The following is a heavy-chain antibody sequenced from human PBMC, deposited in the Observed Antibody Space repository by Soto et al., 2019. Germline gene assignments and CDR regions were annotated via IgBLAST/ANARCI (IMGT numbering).Heavy chain of an antibody. J-gene: IGHJ4*02. CDR3: AKGDLGYQFLLDF. D-gene: IGHD2-2*01. CDR1: GFTFSIYA. V-gene: IGHV3-23*01. Sequence: GGSLRLSCAASGFTFSIYAMSWVRQAPGKGLEWVSGISGSGGSTYYADSVKGRFTISRDNSKNTLYLQINSLRAEDTAVYYCAKGDLGYQFLLDFWGQGTLVTVSS. CDR2: ISGSGGST.